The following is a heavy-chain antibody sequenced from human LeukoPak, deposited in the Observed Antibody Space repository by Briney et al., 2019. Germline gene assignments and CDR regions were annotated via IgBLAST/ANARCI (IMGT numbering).Heavy chain of an antibody. CDR2: IYYSGST. V-gene: IGHV4-59*13. D-gene: IGHD6-13*01. Sequence: PSETLSLTCTVSGASISDYYWSWIWQPPGKGLEWIGYIYYSGSTNYNPSLKSRVTISIDTSKNQFSLKVSSVTAADTAVYYCARAKAAAGIDYFDYWGQGTLVTVSS. J-gene: IGHJ4*02. CDR1: GASISDYY. CDR3: ARAKAAAGIDYFDY.